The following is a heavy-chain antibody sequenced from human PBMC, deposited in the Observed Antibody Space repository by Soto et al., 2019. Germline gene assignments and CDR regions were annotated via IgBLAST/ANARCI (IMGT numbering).Heavy chain of an antibody. J-gene: IGHJ3*02. CDR3: ARDGASVVQRLPLAFDI. CDR2: ISSSSSTI. V-gene: IGHV3-48*02. CDR1: GFTFSSYS. D-gene: IGHD6-25*01. Sequence: ESGGGLVQPGGSLRLSCAASGFTFSSYSMNWVRQAPGKGLEWVSYISSSSSTIYYADSVKGRFTISRDNAKNSLYLQMNSLRDEDTAVYYCARDGASVVQRLPLAFDIWGQGTMVTVSS.